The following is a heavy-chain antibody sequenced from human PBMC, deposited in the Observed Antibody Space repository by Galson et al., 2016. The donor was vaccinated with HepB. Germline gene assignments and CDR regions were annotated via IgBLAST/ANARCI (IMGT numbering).Heavy chain of an antibody. V-gene: IGHV3-23*01. Sequence: SLRLSCAASGFTFRSYGMRWDRQAPGKGLEWVSSINSSGTRTDYADSVKGRFTISRDKSRNTLYLQMNSLRAEDTAIYFCAGDKRNRGSLDSWGQGTLVTVSS. D-gene: IGHD2/OR15-2a*01. CDR3: AGDKRNRGSLDS. CDR1: GFTFRSYG. CDR2: INSSGTRT. J-gene: IGHJ4*02.